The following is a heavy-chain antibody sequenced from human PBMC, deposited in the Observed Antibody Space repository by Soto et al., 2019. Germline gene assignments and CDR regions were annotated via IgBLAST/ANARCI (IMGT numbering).Heavy chain of an antibody. V-gene: IGHV3-13*01. Sequence: AGGSLRLSCAASGFTFSNYDMHWVRQTTEKGLEWVSGIATNGDTYYLDSVKGRFTISRENAKNSLFLQMNSLRAEDTAVYYCARGEAAAMHYYYGMDVWGQGTTVTVSS. CDR2: IATNGDT. D-gene: IGHD2-2*01. J-gene: IGHJ6*02. CDR3: ARGEAAAMHYYYGMDV. CDR1: GFTFSNYD.